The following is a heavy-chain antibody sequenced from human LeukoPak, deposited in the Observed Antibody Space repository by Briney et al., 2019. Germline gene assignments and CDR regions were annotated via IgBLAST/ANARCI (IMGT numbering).Heavy chain of an antibody. CDR2: ISSSSSYI. CDR3: ARDSGFWSGYYINWFDP. CDR1: GFSFSSYE. D-gene: IGHD3-3*01. J-gene: IGHJ5*02. V-gene: IGHV3-21*01. Sequence: GGSLRLSCAASGFSFSSYEMSWVRQAPGKGLEWVSSISSSSSYIYYADSVKGRFTISRDNAKNSLYLQMNSLRAEDTAVYYCARDSGFWSGYYINWFDPWGQGTLVTVSS.